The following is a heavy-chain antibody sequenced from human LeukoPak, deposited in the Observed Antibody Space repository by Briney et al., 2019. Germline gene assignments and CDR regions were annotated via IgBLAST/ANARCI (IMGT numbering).Heavy chain of an antibody. CDR3: ASPVVPLGHFDY. V-gene: IGHV3-30-3*01. D-gene: IGHD3-22*01. CDR2: ISYDGSNK. Sequence: GGSLRLSCAASGFTFSSYAMHWVRQAPGKGLEWVAVISYDGSNKYYADSVKGRFTISRDNSKNTLYLQMNSLRAEDTAVYYCASPVVPLGHFDYWGQGTLVTVSS. J-gene: IGHJ4*02. CDR1: GFTFSSYA.